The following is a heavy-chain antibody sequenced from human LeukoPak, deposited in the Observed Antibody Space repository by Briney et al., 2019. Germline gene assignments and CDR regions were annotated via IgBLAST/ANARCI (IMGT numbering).Heavy chain of an antibody. D-gene: IGHD2-15*01. V-gene: IGHV3-21*01. CDR2: ISDSGSSI. CDR1: GFTFSSYS. J-gene: IGHJ6*03. CDR3: ARDVAAIAGGYMDV. Sequence: GGSLRLSCAASGFTFSSYSMNWVRQAPGKGLEWVSSISDSGSSIFYADSVKGRFTISRDNAKNSLYPQMNSLRAEDTAVYYCARDVAAIAGGYMDVWGKGTTVTVSS.